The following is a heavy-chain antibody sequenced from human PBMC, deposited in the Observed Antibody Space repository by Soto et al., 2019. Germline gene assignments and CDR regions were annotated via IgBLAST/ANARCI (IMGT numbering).Heavy chain of an antibody. CDR1: GFTFSGSG. V-gene: IGHV3-73*02. D-gene: IGHD3-10*01. Sequence: EVQLVESGGGLVQPGGSVKLSCAASGFTFSGSGIHWVRQASGKGLEWVGRVKTRSYSYATAYTASVEGRFTISRDDSKNTAYLQMNSLKTEDTAVYYCARRRARGDDYNSPPYYLDYWGQGTLVPVSP. J-gene: IGHJ4*02. CDR2: VKTRSYSYAT. CDR3: ARRRARGDDYNSPPYYLDY.